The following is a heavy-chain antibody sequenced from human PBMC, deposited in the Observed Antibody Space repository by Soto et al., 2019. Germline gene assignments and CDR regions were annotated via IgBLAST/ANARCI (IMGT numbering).Heavy chain of an antibody. CDR1: GGTFSNFI. CDR3: ARGAYAPPYYYFYMDV. J-gene: IGHJ6*03. Sequence: QVQLVQSGAEVKKPGSSVRVSCKASGGTFSNFILTWVRQAPGQGLEWMGRIIPILGTITYAQKFQVRVTITADQSSSTAYMELGSLRSEDTAVYYCARGAYAPPYYYFYMDVWGKGTTVTVSS. CDR2: IIPILGTI. V-gene: IGHV1-69*08. D-gene: IGHD5-12*01.